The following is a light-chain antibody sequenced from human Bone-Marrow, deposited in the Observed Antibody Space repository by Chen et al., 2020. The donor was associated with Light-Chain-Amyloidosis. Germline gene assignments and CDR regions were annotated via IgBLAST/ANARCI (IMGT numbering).Light chain of an antibody. CDR1: YLPTKY. Sequence: SYELTQPPSVSVSPVQPASTTCSGVYLPTKYAYCYQQKPGTAPVLVLHRDTEVPSGISERFSGSSSGTTATLTISGVQAEDEAEYHCQSADSSGTYEVIFGGGTKLTVL. CDR2: RDT. V-gene: IGLV3-25*03. J-gene: IGLJ2*01. CDR3: QSADSSGTYEVI.